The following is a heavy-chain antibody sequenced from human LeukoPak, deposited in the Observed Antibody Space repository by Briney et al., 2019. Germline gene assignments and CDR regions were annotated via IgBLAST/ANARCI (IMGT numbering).Heavy chain of an antibody. J-gene: IGHJ4*02. V-gene: IGHV3-23*01. CDR3: AKDWGGYSDSPYFDH. CDR2: ISGSGGST. D-gene: IGHD4-11*01. Sequence: GGSLRLSCAASGFTFSSYAMSWVRQAPGKGLEWVSAISGSGGSTYYADSVKGRFTISRDNSKNTLYLQMNSLRAEDTAVYYCAKDWGGYSDSPYFDHWGQGTLVTVSS. CDR1: GFTFSSYA.